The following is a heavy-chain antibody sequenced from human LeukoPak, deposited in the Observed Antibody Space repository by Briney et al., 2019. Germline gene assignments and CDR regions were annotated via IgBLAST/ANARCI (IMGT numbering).Heavy chain of an antibody. CDR1: GFTFSSNA. CDR3: AKDKRQWSFDY. D-gene: IGHD6-19*01. V-gene: IGHV3-23*01. J-gene: IGHJ4*02. Sequence: GGSLRLSCAASGFTFSSNALSWVRQAPGKGRVWVSAISGSGGSTYYADSVKGRFTISRDNSKNTLYLQMNSLRAEDTAVYYCAKDKRQWSFDYWGEGTLVTVSS. CDR2: ISGSGGST.